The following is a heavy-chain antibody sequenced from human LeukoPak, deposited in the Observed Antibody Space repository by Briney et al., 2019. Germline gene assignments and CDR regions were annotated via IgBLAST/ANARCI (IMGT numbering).Heavy chain of an antibody. J-gene: IGHJ4*02. CDR3: ARGGHYFASGSYGYFDY. CDR1: GFTVSSNY. Sequence: PGGSLRLSCAASGFTVSSNYMTWVRQAPGKGLEWVSIFYSGGSTYYADSVKGRFTISRDISKNTLYLQMNSLRVEDTAVYYCARGGHYFASGSYGYFDYWGQGALVIVSS. D-gene: IGHD3-10*01. CDR2: FYSGGST. V-gene: IGHV3-53*01.